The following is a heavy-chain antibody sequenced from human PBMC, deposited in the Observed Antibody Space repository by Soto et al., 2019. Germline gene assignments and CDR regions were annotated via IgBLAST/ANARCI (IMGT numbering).Heavy chain of an antibody. V-gene: IGHV1-3*01. CDR3: AGGYSSGWYDAFDI. CDR1: GYTFTSYA. CDR2: INAGNGNT. Sequence: ASVKGSCKASGYTFTSYAMHWVRQAPGQRLEWMGWINAGNGNTKYSQKFQGRVTITRDTSASTAYMELSSLRSEDTAVYYCAGGYSSGWYDAFDIWGQGTMVTVSS. J-gene: IGHJ3*02. D-gene: IGHD6-19*01.